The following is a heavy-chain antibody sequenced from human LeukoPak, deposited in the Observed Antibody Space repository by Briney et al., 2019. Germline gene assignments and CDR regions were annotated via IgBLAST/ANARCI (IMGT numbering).Heavy chain of an antibody. Sequence: GGSLRLSCAASGFTFSDHYMDWVRQAPGKGLEWVGRTRNKANSYSTEYAASVKGRFTMSRDDSKNSLYLQMNSLRDEDTAVYYCARDGMVRGVIIWDAFDIWGQGTMVTVSS. CDR2: TRNKANSYST. D-gene: IGHD3-10*01. J-gene: IGHJ3*02. CDR3: ARDGMVRGVIIWDAFDI. V-gene: IGHV3-72*01. CDR1: GFTFSDHY.